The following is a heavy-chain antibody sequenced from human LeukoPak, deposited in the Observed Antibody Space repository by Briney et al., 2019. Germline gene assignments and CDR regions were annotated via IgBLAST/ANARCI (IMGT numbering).Heavy chain of an antibody. CDR2: IYGADAA. CDR3: VTSTGQQFIPYDY. D-gene: IGHD6-13*01. Sequence: GGSLRLSCAASGFNVSSNYMTWIRQAPGKGLEWVSLIYGADAAYYAESVRGRFMISRDNLKNTLFLQMNSLRVEDTAVYYCVTSTGQQFIPYDYWGQGTHATVSS. CDR1: GFNVSSNY. V-gene: IGHV3-66*02. J-gene: IGHJ4*02.